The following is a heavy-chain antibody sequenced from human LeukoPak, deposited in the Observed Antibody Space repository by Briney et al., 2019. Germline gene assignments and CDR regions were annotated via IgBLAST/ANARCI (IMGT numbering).Heavy chain of an antibody. Sequence: PSETLSLTCDLSGVSINTFCYYCTWIRQPPGKGLEWIGYKYYSGSDRYNSSLRSRLTISLDSSKNHFSLKLSSVTAADTAVYYCASVGWTSGSYYNWFDPWGQGTLVTVSS. J-gene: IGHJ5*02. D-gene: IGHD3-10*01. CDR1: GVSINTFCYY. CDR2: KYYSGSD. CDR3: ASVGWTSGSYYNWFDP. V-gene: IGHV4-61*03.